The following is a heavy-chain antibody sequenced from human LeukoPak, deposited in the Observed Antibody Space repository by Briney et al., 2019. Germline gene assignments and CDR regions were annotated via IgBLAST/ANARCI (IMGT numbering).Heavy chain of an antibody. D-gene: IGHD4-17*01. V-gene: IGHV3-53*01. CDR3: ARGRVGATVTSP. CDR2: IHSGGST. CDR1: GFTVSSNY. Sequence: PGGSLRLSCAASGFTVSSNYMSWVRQAPGKGLEWVSVIHSGGSTYYADSVKGRFTISRDNSKNTLYLQMNSLRAEDTAVYYCARGRVGATVTSPWGQGTLVTVSS. J-gene: IGHJ5*02.